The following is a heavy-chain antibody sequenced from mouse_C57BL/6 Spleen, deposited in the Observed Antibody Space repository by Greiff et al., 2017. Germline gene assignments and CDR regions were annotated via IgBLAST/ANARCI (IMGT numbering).Heavy chain of an antibody. CDR2: ISSGSSTI. D-gene: IGHD1-1*01. J-gene: IGHJ2*01. CDR3: ARGITTVVAPFDY. V-gene: IGHV5-17*01. Sequence: EVMLVESGGGLVKPGGSLKLSCAASGFTFSDYGMHWVRQAPEKGLEWVAYISSGSSTIYYADTVKGRFTISRDNAKNTLFLQMTSLRSEDTAMYYCARGITTVVAPFDYWGQGTTLPVSS. CDR1: GFTFSDYG.